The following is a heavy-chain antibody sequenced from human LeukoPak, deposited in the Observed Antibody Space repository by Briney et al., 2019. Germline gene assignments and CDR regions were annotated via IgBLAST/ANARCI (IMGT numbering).Heavy chain of an antibody. Sequence: PGGSLRLSCAASGFRFSSYGMHWVRQAPGKGLEWVAVISYDGSNKYYADSVKGRFTISRDKSKNTLDLQMNSLRAEDTAVYYCARCSGGSTYHSDDYWGQGTLVTVSS. J-gene: IGHJ4*02. D-gene: IGHD2-15*01. CDR2: ISYDGSNK. CDR3: ARCSGGSTYHSDDY. V-gene: IGHV3-30*03. CDR1: GFRFSSYG.